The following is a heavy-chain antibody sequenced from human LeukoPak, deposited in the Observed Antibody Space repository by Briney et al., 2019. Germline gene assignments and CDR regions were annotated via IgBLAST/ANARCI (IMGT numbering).Heavy chain of an antibody. D-gene: IGHD3-3*01. J-gene: IGHJ5*02. CDR3: ARVGFWSGYYSWFDP. Sequence: SETLSLTCAVYGGSFSGYYWSWIRQPPGKGLEWIGEINHSGSTNYNPSLKSRVTISVDTSKNQFSLKLSSVTAADTAVYYCARVGFWSGYYSWFDPWGQGTLVTVSS. V-gene: IGHV4-34*01. CDR1: GGSFSGYY. CDR2: INHSGST.